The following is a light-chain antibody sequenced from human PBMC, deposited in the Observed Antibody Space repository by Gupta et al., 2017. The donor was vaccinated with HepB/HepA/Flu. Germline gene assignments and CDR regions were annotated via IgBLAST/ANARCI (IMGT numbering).Light chain of an antibody. CDR3: HLYKSSPSWT. CDR2: GAS. CDR1: QSVTSY. J-gene: IGKJ1*01. V-gene: IGKV3-20*01. Sequence: VLPKSPGTLSLAPGERATLSCRASQSVTSYCAWDQEKPGQAPRLLIYGASSKGTGIPDRFSGSGCGTDFTLTISRLEPEDFALYYYHLYKSSPSWTFGQGTKVEIK.